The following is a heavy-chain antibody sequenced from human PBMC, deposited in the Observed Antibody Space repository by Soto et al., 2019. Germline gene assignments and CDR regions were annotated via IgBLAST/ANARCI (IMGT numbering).Heavy chain of an antibody. CDR3: ARAGGTTVTDLWRLDS. Sequence: PGGSLRLSCEASGFTFNTYSMHWVRQPPGKGLEWLAAIWYDGTQKYYADSVKGRFIISRDNSKKTLYLEMNSLRAEDTAVYYCARAGGTTVTDLWRLDSWGQGTMVTVSS. CDR1: GFTFNTYS. CDR2: IWYDGTQK. V-gene: IGHV3-33*01. D-gene: IGHD4-17*01. J-gene: IGHJ4*02.